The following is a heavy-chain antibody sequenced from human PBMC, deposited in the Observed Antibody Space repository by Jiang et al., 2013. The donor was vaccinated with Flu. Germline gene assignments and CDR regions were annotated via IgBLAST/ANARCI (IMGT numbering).Heavy chain of an antibody. CDR1: GYTLTDYF. CDR3: ARVRHSYESSGYSYGGMDV. D-gene: IGHD2-15*01. J-gene: IGHJ6*02. V-gene: IGHV1-2*02. Sequence: SGAEVKQPGASVKVSCSASGYTLTDYFIHWVRQAPGQGLEWVGWINPSSGGSHFPQALHGRVTMTRDTSVNMVSMELSGLTPADTAVYYCARVRHSYESSGYSYGGMDVWGQGTTVTVSS. CDR2: INPSSGGS.